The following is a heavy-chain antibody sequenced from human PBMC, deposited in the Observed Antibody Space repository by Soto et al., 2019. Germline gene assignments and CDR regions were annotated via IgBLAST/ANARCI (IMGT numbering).Heavy chain of an antibody. CDR2: MNPNSGNT. J-gene: IGHJ5*02. CDR1: GYTFTSYD. CDR3: ARLKQDYAVA. Sequence: QVQLVQSGAEVKKPGASVKVSCKASGYTFTSYDINWVRLATGQGLEWMGWMNPNSGNTAYAQKWQSRVTMTRNTSISTAYMEMSSLRSEVTAVYYCARLKQDYAVAWGQGTLVTGSS. D-gene: IGHD3-16*01. V-gene: IGHV1-8*01.